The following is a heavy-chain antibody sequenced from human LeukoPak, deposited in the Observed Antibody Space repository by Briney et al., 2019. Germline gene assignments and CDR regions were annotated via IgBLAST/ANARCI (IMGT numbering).Heavy chain of an antibody. D-gene: IGHD2-2*01. V-gene: IGHV3-21*01. CDR2: ISSSSSYI. J-gene: IGHJ6*02. Sequence: GGSLRLSCAASGFTFSSHSMNWVRQAPGKGLEWVSSISSSSSYIYYADSVKGRFTISRDNAKNSLYLQMNSLRAEDTAVYYCARDPVYCSSTSCSYGMDVWGQGTTVTVSS. CDR3: ARDPVYCSSTSCSYGMDV. CDR1: GFTFSSHS.